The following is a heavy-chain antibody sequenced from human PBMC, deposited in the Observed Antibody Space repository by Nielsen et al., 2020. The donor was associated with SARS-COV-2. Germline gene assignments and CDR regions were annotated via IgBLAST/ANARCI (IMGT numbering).Heavy chain of an antibody. CDR3: TRVRVGDFYGSDY. CDR1: GFTFSSYW. V-gene: IGHV3-74*01. Sequence: GESLKISCAASGFTFSSYWMHWVRQVPGKGLVWVSRINGDGSFADYADSVKGRFTISRDNAKNSLYLQMNSLRAEDTAIYFCTRVRVGDFYGSDYWGQGTRVTVSS. J-gene: IGHJ4*02. D-gene: IGHD3-10*01. CDR2: INGDGSFA.